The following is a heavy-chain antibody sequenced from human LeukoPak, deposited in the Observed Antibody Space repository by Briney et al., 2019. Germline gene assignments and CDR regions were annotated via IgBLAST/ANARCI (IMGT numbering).Heavy chain of an antibody. CDR2: ISSTGATI. D-gene: IGHD3-3*02. Sequence: GGSLRLSCEASGFTFNAFSMIWVRQAPGKGLDFIAYISSTGATIYYADSLQGRFTISRDNARNSLYLQMNSLRDEDAAVYYCARDFSGYFDYWGQGTLVTVSS. J-gene: IGHJ4*02. CDR3: ARDFSGYFDY. V-gene: IGHV3-48*02. CDR1: GFTFNAFS.